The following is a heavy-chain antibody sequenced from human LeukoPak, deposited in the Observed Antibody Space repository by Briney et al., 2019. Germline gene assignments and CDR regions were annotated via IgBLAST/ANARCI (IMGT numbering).Heavy chain of an antibody. CDR3: ARDRDYYDSSGYISQFDY. CDR1: GGSISSGGYY. J-gene: IGHJ4*02. CDR2: IYYSGST. V-gene: IGHV4-61*08. Sequence: SQTLSLTCTVSGGSISSGGYYWSWIRQPPGKGLEWIGYIYYSGSTNYNPSLKSRVTISVDTSKNQFSLKLSSVTAADTAVYYCARDRDYYDSSGYISQFDYWGQGTLVTVSS. D-gene: IGHD3-22*01.